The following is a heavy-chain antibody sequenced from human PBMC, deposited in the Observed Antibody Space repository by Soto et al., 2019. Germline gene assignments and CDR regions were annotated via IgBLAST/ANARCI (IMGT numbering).Heavy chain of an antibody. V-gene: IGHV4-30-4*08. CDR2: IFYTGST. CDR1: GDSLSSGGYY. CDR3: ARGGPAAPVDWFDP. J-gene: IGHJ5*02. Sequence: QVQLQESGPGLVKPSQTLSLTCTVSGDSLSSGGYYWTWIRQHPGMGLEWIGYIFYTGSTYYNPSLRSRLTFSVYTSKSHVSLKLSSVTAAYTAFYYGARGGPAAPVDWFDPWGQGNLVYVSS. D-gene: IGHD2-2*01.